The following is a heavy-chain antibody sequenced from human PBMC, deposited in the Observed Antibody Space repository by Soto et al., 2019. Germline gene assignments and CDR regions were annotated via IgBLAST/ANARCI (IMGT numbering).Heavy chain of an antibody. V-gene: IGHV3-74*01. J-gene: IGHJ4*02. CDR2: IDHDGPT. CDR3: VRDSHGDY. Sequence: EVQLVESGGGLVPPGGSLRLSCAGSGFTFSNYWMHWVRQAPGKGLEWVSRIDHDGPTDYADSVRGRFTSSRDNAENTLYLQMNSLRPEDTAVYYCVRDSHGDYWGQGTLVTVSS. CDR1: GFTFSNYW.